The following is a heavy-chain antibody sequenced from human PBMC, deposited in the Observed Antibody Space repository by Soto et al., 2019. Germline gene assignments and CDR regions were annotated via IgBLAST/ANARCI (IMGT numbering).Heavy chain of an antibody. J-gene: IGHJ5*02. Sequence: GGSLRLSCAASGFTFRSFTMNWVRQAPGKGLEWVSTISSNSAYIYYTDALRGRFTISRDNAKNSLHLQMNSLRAEDTAVYYCTRDSSRDSSARGWFDPWGPGTLGTVSS. D-gene: IGHD6-13*01. CDR3: TRDSSRDSSARGWFDP. CDR2: ISSNSAYI. CDR1: GFTFRSFT. V-gene: IGHV3-21*01.